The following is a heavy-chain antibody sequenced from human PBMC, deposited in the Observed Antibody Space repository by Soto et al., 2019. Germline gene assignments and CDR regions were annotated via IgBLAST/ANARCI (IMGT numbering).Heavy chain of an antibody. Sequence: VSLRLSCAASGFSFDDYTMHWVRQAPGKGLEWVSLISWDGGSTYYADSVKGRFTISRDNSKNTLYLQMNSLRAEDTAVYYCAKGEFWSAYENWFDPWGQGTQVTVSS. CDR1: GFSFDDYT. CDR2: ISWDGGST. D-gene: IGHD3-3*01. J-gene: IGHJ5*02. V-gene: IGHV3-43*01. CDR3: AKGEFWSAYENWFDP.